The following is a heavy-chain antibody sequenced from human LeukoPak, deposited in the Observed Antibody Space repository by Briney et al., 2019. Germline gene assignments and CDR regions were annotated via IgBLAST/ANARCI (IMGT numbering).Heavy chain of an antibody. V-gene: IGHV3-23*01. D-gene: IGHD2-15*01. Sequence: PGGSLRLSCEASGFTFSSYGMHWVRQAPGKGLEWVSAISGSGGSTYYADSVKGRFTISRDNSKNTLYLQMNSLRAEDTAVYYCAKDLRGLLPYYFDYWGQGTLVTVSS. CDR1: GFTFSSYG. CDR3: AKDLRGLLPYYFDY. J-gene: IGHJ4*02. CDR2: ISGSGGST.